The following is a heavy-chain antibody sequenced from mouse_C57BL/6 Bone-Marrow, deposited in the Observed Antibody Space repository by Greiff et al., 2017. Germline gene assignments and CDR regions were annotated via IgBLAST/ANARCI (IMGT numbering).Heavy chain of an antibody. J-gene: IGHJ1*03. V-gene: IGHV5-6*01. CDR3: ARHYYIWYFDV. D-gene: IGHD2-12*01. Sequence: EVKLMESGGDLVKPGGSLKLSCAASGFTFSSYGMSWVRQTPDKRLEWVATISSGGSYTYYPDSVKGRFTLSRDNAKNTLYLQMSSLKSEDTAMYYCARHYYIWYFDVWGTGTTVTVSS. CDR2: ISSGGSYT. CDR1: GFTFSSYG.